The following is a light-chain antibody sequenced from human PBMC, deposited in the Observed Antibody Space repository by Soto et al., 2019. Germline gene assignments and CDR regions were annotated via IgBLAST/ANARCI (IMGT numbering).Light chain of an antibody. V-gene: IGLV2-14*01. J-gene: IGLJ2*01. Sequence: QSALTQPASVSGSPGQSITISCTGTSSDVGGYKYVSLYQHHPGKAPKLMIYEVNNRPSGVSNRFSGSKSGNTASLTISGLQAEDEADYYCSSYTSSSTLVFGGGTKVTVL. CDR2: EVN. CDR3: SSYTSSSTLV. CDR1: SSDVGGYKY.